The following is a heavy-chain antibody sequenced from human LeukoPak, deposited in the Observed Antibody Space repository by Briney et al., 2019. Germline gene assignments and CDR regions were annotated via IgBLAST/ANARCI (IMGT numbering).Heavy chain of an antibody. V-gene: IGHV3-74*01. Sequence: PGGSLRLSCAASGFTFSSYWMNWVRQAPGKGLVWVSRIASDGSSTTYADSVKGRFSISRDNAKNSLYLQMNSLRAEDTALYYCAKDRGLRGAIDYWGQGTLVTVSS. J-gene: IGHJ4*02. CDR3: AKDRGLRGAIDY. CDR2: IASDGSST. CDR1: GFTFSSYW. D-gene: IGHD3-10*01.